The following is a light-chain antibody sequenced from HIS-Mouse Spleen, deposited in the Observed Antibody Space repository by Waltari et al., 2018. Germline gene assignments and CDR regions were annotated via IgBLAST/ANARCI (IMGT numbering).Light chain of an antibody. CDR2: SN. V-gene: IGLV1-44*01. CDR3: AAWDDSLNGYV. Sequence: QSVLTQPPSASGTPGQRVTISCSGSSSNIGSNTVNWYQQLPGTAPKLLIYSNQRPSGVPDRFSGSKSGTSASLAISVLQSEDEADYYCAAWDDSLNGYVFGTGTKVTVL. J-gene: IGLJ1*01. CDR1: SSNIGSNT.